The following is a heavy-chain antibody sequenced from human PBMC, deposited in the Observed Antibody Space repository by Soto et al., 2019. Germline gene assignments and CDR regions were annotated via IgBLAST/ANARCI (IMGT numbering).Heavy chain of an antibody. CDR1: GFTFSSYA. J-gene: IGHJ5*02. CDR3: AREDGAYYYGSGSYIRRKFNWFDP. D-gene: IGHD3-10*01. V-gene: IGHV3-30-3*01. Sequence: GGSLRLSCAASGFTFSSYAMHWVRQAPGKGLEWVAVISYDGSNKYYADSVKGRFTISRDNSKNTLYLQMNSLRAEDTAVYYCAREDGAYYYGSGSYIRRKFNWFDPWGQGTLVTVSS. CDR2: ISYDGSNK.